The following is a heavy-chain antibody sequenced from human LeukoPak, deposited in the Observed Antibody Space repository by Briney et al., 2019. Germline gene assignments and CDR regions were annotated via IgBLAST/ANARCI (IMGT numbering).Heavy chain of an antibody. D-gene: IGHD6-19*01. J-gene: IGHJ6*04. Sequence: GESLKISCKGSGYRFTSYWISWVRQMPGKGLEWMGRIDPSDSYTNYSPSFQGHVTISADKSISTAYLQWSSLKASDTAMYYCARRAVAGNYYYYGMDVWGKGTTVTVSS. CDR3: ARRAVAGNYYYYGMDV. V-gene: IGHV5-10-1*01. CDR1: GYRFTSYW. CDR2: IDPSDSYT.